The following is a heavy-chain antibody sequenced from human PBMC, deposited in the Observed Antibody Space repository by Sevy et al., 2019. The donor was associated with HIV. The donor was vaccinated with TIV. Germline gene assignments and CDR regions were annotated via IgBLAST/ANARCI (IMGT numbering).Heavy chain of an antibody. CDR3: AKDQSFYYDSYIDY. CDR2: ISYDGSDK. V-gene: IGHV3-30*18. J-gene: IGHJ4*02. D-gene: IGHD3-22*01. Sequence: GGSLRLSCAASGFPFSNYGMHWVRQAPGKGLEWVAVISYDGSDKNYADSVKGRFTISRDNSKNMLYVQMNSLRVEDTAVYYCAKDQSFYYDSYIDYWGQGALVTVSS. CDR1: GFPFSNYG.